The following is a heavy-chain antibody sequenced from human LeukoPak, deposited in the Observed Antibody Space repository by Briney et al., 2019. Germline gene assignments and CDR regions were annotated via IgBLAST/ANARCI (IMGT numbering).Heavy chain of an antibody. J-gene: IGHJ5*02. CDR3: AGQGAFDP. D-gene: IGHD1-26*01. CDR2: IYYSGST. V-gene: IGHV4-39*01. Sequence: SETLSLTCTVSGGSISSTNNYWAWIRQPPGKGLEWIGSIYYSGSTYYNPSLKSRVTISVDTSKNQFSLKLSSVTAADTAVYYCAGQGAFDPWGQGTLVTVSS. CDR1: GGSISSTNNY.